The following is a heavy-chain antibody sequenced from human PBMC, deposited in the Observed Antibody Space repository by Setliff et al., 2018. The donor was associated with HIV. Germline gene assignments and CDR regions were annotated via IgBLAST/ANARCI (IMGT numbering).Heavy chain of an antibody. V-gene: IGHV1-69*13. J-gene: IGHJ6*03. CDR3: ARGWICRGGSCYPHYYYYIDV. D-gene: IGHD2-15*01. CDR1: GGTFSSFG. CDR2: IIPRFGTA. Sequence: SVKVSCKASGGTFSSFGISWVRQAPGQGLEWMGGIIPRFGTANYAQKLQGRVTITADEPTSTAYMELSSLRSDDTAVYYCARGWICRGGSCYPHYYYYIDVWGKGTTVTVSS.